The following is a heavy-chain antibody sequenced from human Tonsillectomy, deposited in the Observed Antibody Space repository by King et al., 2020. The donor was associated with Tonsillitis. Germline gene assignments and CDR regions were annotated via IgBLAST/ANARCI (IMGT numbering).Heavy chain of an antibody. CDR1: GGSIRSYY. D-gene: IGHD4-17*01. V-gene: IGHV4-59*08. CDR3: ARRTYGDNWFGP. J-gene: IGHJ5*02. Sequence: QLQESGPGLVKPSETLSLTCTVSGGSIRSYYWSWIRQPPGKGLEWIGYIYYSGSTNYNPSLKRRVTISVDTSKNQFSLRLSSVTAADTAVYYCARRTYGDNWFGPWGQGTLVTVSS. CDR2: IYYSGST.